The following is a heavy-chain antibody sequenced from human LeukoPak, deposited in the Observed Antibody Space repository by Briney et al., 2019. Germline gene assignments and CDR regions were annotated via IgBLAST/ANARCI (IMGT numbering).Heavy chain of an antibody. D-gene: IGHD2-15*01. CDR2: INHSGST. Sequence: PSETLSLTCAVYGGSFSGYYWSWIRQPPGKGLEWIGEINHSGSTNYNPSLQSRVTISVDTSKNQFSLKLSSVTAADTAVYYCARGHCSGGSCYSFVVDFVYFDYWGQGTLVTVSS. V-gene: IGHV4-34*01. CDR3: ARGHCSGGSCYSFVVDFVYFDY. J-gene: IGHJ4*02. CDR1: GGSFSGYY.